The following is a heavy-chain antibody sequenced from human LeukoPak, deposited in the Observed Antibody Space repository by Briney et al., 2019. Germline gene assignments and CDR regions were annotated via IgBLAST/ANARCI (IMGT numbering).Heavy chain of an antibody. CDR3: ARHQWHYYYYMGV. V-gene: IGHV4-39*01. Sequence: SETLSLTCTVSGGSISSSSYYWGWLRQPPGKGLEWIGSIYYSVDIYYNPSLKSRRATISVDTSKNQFSLRLSSVTAADTAVYYCARHQWHYYYYMGVWGKGSTVTVSS. D-gene: IGHD6-19*01. CDR2: IYYSVDI. CDR1: GGSISSSSYY. J-gene: IGHJ6*03.